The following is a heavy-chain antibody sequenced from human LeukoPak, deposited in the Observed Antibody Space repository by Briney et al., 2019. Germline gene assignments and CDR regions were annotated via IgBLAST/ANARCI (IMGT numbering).Heavy chain of an antibody. CDR3: ARDRIAIFGVVTHGYFDY. CDR2: IYTSGTT. J-gene: IGHJ4*02. D-gene: IGHD3-3*01. Sequence: TSETLSLTCTVSGGSISSGDYYWSWIRQPAGKGLVWIGRIYTSGTTVYSPSLKSRVTISVDTSKNQFSLKLNSVTAADTAVYYCARDRIAIFGVVTHGYFDYWGQGTLVTVSS. V-gene: IGHV4-61*02. CDR1: GGSISSGDYY.